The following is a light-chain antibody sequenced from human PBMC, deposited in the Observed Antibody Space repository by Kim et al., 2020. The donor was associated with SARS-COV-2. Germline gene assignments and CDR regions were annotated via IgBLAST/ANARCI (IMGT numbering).Light chain of an antibody. CDR2: GAS. V-gene: IGKV3-15*01. CDR3: QQYNNLPPGNS. J-gene: IGKJ2*03. CDR1: QSVSRN. Sequence: SPGERATLSCRASQSVSRNLAWYQQKPGQVPRLLIYGASTRATGIPARFSGSGSGTEFTLTISSLQSEDFAVYYCQQYNNLPPGNSFGQGTKLEI.